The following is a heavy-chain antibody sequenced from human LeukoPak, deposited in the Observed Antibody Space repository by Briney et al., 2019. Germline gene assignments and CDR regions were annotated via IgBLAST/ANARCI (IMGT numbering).Heavy chain of an antibody. CDR1: GGSISSGGNY. J-gene: IGHJ4*02. D-gene: IGHD4-17*01. CDR2: IYYSGST. Sequence: SQTLSLTCTVSGGSISSGGNYWSWIRQHPGKGLEWIGYIYYSGSTYYNPSLKSRVTISVDTSKNQFSLKLSSVTAADTAVYYCARIVPHDYGDPHYFDYWGQGTLVTVSS. CDR3: ARIVPHDYGDPHYFDY. V-gene: IGHV4-31*03.